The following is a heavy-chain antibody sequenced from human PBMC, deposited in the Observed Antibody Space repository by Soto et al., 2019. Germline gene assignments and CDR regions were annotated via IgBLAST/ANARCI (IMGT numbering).Heavy chain of an antibody. CDR3: ARDPKTSGGQHWAFNYFDS. D-gene: IGHD7-27*01. Sequence: PGGSLRLSCAASGFSFSISPMHWVRQAPGKGPEWVALISYDGTNKFYADSVKGRFTIPRDNSKSTLYLQVDSLRPEDAAVYYCARDPKTSGGQHWAFNYFDSWGQGTQVTVSS. V-gene: IGHV3-30-3*01. CDR1: GFSFSISP. CDR2: ISYDGTNK. J-gene: IGHJ4*02.